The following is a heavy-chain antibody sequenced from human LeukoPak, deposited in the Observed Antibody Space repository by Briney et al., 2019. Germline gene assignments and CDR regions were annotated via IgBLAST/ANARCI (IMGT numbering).Heavy chain of an antibody. CDR3: AKDQYYYDSSGYSLVSSEALYGMDV. CDR1: GFTFSSYG. Sequence: PGGSLRLSCAASGFTFSSYGMHWVRQAPGKGLEWVAVISYDGSNKYYADSVKGRFTISRDNSKNTLYLQMNSLRAEDTAVYYCAKDQYYYDSSGYSLVSSEALYGMDVWGQGTTVTVSS. CDR2: ISYDGSNK. D-gene: IGHD3-22*01. J-gene: IGHJ6*02. V-gene: IGHV3-30*18.